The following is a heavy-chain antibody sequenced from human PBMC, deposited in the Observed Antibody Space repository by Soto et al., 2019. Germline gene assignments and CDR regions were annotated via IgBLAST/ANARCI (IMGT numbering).Heavy chain of an antibody. CDR2: IKQDGSEK. CDR1: GFTFSSYC. Sequence: GGSLRLSCAASGFTFSSYCMSWVRQAPGKGLEWVANIKQDGSEKYYVDSVKGRFTISRDNAKNSLYLQMNSLRAEDTAVYYCARVNYYFDYWGQGTLVTVSS. CDR3: ARVNYYFDY. V-gene: IGHV3-7*05. J-gene: IGHJ4*02.